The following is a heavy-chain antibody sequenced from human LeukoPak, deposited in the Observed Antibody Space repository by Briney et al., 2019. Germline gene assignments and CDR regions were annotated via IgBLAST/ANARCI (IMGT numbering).Heavy chain of an antibody. D-gene: IGHD1-26*01. J-gene: IGHJ4*02. Sequence: GGSLRLSCAASGFTFDDYVMHWVRQAPGNGLELVSLISGDGGSTYYADSVKGRFTISRDNSKNSLYLQMNSLRTEDTALYYCAKGGIVGAITIDYWGQGTLVTVSS. CDR2: ISGDGGST. V-gene: IGHV3-43*02. CDR3: AKGGIVGAITIDY. CDR1: GFTFDDYV.